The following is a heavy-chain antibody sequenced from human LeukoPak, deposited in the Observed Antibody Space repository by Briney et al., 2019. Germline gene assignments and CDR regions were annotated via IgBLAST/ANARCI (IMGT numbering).Heavy chain of an antibody. Sequence: PGGSLRLSCAASGFTFSSYGMHWVRQAPGKGLEWVAFIRYDGSNKYYADSVKGRFTISRDNSKNTLYLQMNSLRDEDTAVYYCAKGGTYYYDSSDYFDYWGQGTLVTVSS. J-gene: IGHJ4*02. CDR2: IRYDGSNK. D-gene: IGHD3-22*01. V-gene: IGHV3-30*02. CDR1: GFTFSSYG. CDR3: AKGGTYYYDSSDYFDY.